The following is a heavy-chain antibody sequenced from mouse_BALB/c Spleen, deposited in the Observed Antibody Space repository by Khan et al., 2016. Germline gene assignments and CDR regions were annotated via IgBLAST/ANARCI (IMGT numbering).Heavy chain of an antibody. CDR3: ARGGLRRGYAMDY. J-gene: IGHJ4*01. CDR1: GFNIKDTY. D-gene: IGHD2-4*01. CDR2: IDPANGNT. Sequence: VQLKESGAELVKPGASVKLSCTASGFNIKDTYMHWVKQRPEQGLEWIGRIDPANGNTKYDPKFQGKATITADTSSNTAYLQLSSLTSGDTAVYSCARGGLRRGYAMDYWGQGTSVTVSS. V-gene: IGHV14-3*02.